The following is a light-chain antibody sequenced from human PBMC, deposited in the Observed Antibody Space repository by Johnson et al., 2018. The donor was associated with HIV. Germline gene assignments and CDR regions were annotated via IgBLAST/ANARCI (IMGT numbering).Light chain of an antibody. Sequence: QSVLTQPPSVSAAPGQKVTISCSGSSSSIGNNYVSWYQQLPGTAPKLLIYDNSKRPSKIPDRFSGSKYGTSATLGITGLQTGDEADYYCGTWDNSLIARYVFGTGTKVTVL. V-gene: IGLV1-51*01. CDR2: DNS. CDR3: GTWDNSLIARYV. J-gene: IGLJ1*01. CDR1: SSSIGNNY.